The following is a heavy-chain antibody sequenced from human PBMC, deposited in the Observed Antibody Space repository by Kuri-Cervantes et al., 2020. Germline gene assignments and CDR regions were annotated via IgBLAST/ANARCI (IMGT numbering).Heavy chain of an antibody. CDR1: GFTFSSYS. CDR2: ISYDGGNK. Sequence: GESLKISCAASGFTFSSYSMNWVRQAPGKGLEWVAVISYDGGNKYYADSVKGRFTISRDNSKNTLYLQMNSLRAEDTAVYYCARVRGGRTRPLGYGMDVWGQGTTVTVSS. CDR3: ARVRGGRTRPLGYGMDV. V-gene: IGHV3-30*03. J-gene: IGHJ6*02. D-gene: IGHD1-7*01.